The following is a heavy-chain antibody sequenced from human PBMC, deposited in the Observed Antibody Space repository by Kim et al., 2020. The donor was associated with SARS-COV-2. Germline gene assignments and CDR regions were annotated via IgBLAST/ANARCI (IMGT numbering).Heavy chain of an antibody. CDR2: INHSGST. CDR3: ARGAVGGYDFWSGYYDQSPYYFDY. D-gene: IGHD3-3*01. Sequence: SETLSLTCAVYGGSFSGYYWSWIRQPPGKGLEWIGEINHSGSTNYNPSLKSRVTISVDTSKNQFSLKLSSVTAADTAVYYCARGAVGGYDFWSGYYDQSPYYFDYWGQGTLVTVSS. V-gene: IGHV4-34*01. J-gene: IGHJ4*02. CDR1: GGSFSGYY.